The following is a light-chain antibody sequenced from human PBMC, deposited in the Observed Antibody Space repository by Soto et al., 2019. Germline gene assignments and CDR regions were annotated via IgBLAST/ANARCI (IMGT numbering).Light chain of an antibody. J-gene: IGLJ1*01. CDR2: DVG. CDR3: CSFSSSTARV. V-gene: IGLV2-14*01. Sequence: QSALTQPASVSGSPGQSITISCTGTSSDVGDFNYVSWYQQHPGKAPKLMIYDVGNRPSGVSIRFSGSKSGSTASLTISGLQAEDESDYCCCSFSSSTARVFGSGTKLTVL. CDR1: SSDVGDFNY.